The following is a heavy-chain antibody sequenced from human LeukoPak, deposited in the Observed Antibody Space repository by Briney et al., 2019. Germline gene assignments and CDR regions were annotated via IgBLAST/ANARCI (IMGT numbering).Heavy chain of an antibody. Sequence: GGSLRLSCSTSGLTFSNYAMTWVRQAPGMGLEWVSLVSGSGDSTYYADSVKGRFTISRDNSKNILYLQMNSLRAEDTAIYYCAKDTGYNYGYDYWGQGTLATVSS. V-gene: IGHV3-23*01. CDR1: GLTFSNYA. CDR2: VSGSGDST. J-gene: IGHJ4*02. D-gene: IGHD5-18*01. CDR3: AKDTGYNYGYDY.